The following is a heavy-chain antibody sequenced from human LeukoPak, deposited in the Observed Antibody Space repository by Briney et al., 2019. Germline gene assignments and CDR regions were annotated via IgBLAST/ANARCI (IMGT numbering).Heavy chain of an antibody. V-gene: IGHV3-21*01. CDR2: ISSSSSYI. J-gene: IGHJ4*02. CDR1: GFTFSSYR. Sequence: GGSLRLSCAASGFTFSSYRMNGVRQAPGKGLEGVSSISSSSSYIYYADSVKGRFTISRDNAKNSLYLQMNSLRAEDTAVYYCARDVWFGELPFDYWGQGTLVTVSS. CDR3: ARDVWFGELPFDY. D-gene: IGHD3-10*01.